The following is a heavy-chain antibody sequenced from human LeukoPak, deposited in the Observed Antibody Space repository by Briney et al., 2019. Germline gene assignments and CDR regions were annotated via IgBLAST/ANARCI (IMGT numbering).Heavy chain of an antibody. Sequence: SETLSLTRTVSGGSISNSSYYWGWIRQTPGKGLEWIGSIFYSGSTYFNPSLKSRVTISVDTSKNQFSLKLSSVTAADTAVYYCARHGVSSSTNYPGAFDCWGQGTLVTVSS. V-gene: IGHV4-39*01. CDR3: ARHGVSSSTNYPGAFDC. J-gene: IGHJ4*02. CDR2: IFYSGST. D-gene: IGHD2-2*01. CDR1: GGSISNSSYY.